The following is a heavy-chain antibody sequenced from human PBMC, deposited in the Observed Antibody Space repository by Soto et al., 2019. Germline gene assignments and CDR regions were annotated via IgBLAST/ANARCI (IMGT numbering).Heavy chain of an antibody. J-gene: IGHJ5*02. CDR2: IYYTGST. D-gene: IGHD5-12*01. CDR1: GGSISTYY. Sequence: ASETLSLTCTVSGGSISTYYWSWIRQPPGKGLEWIGYIYYTGSTNYNPSLRSRVIISVDTSKNQFSLKLTSVTAADTAVYYCAGGRGYSAYELIGWFDPWGQGTLVTVSS. CDR3: AGGRGYSAYELIGWFDP. V-gene: IGHV4-59*01.